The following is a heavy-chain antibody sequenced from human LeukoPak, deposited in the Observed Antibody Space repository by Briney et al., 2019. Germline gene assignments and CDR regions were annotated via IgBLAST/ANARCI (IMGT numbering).Heavy chain of an antibody. D-gene: IGHD3-22*01. J-gene: IGHJ4*02. CDR1: GYSFTSYW. CDR2: IYPGDSDT. Sequence: RGESLKISCKGSGYSFTSYWIGWVRQMPGKGLEWMGIIYPGDSDTRYSPSFQGQVTISADKSISTAYLQWSSLKASDTAMYYCARTHTYYYDSSGYFGRDDYFDYWGQGTLVTVSS. CDR3: ARTHTYYYDSSGYFGRDDYFDY. V-gene: IGHV5-51*01.